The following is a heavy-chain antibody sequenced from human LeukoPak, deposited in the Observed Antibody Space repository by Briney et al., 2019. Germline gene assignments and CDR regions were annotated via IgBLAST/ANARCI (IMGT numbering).Heavy chain of an antibody. CDR3: ARFPIRFGSGSYSFDY. CDR2: INPSGGST. V-gene: IGHV1-46*01. CDR1: GYTFTSYY. D-gene: IGHD3-10*01. J-gene: IGHJ4*02. Sequence: GASVKVSCKASGYTFTSYYMHWVRQAPGQGLEWMGIINPSGGSTSYAQKFQGRVTMTRDTSTSTVYMELSSLRSEDTAVYYCARFPIRFGSGSYSFDYWGQGTLVTVSS.